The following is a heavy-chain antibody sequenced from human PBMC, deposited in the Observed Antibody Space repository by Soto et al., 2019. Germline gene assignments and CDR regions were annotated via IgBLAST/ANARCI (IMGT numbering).Heavy chain of an antibody. CDR2: IYYSGNT. V-gene: IGHV4-31*03. D-gene: IGHD2-2*02. CDR3: ARQPFCTSAKCYRGSYYYYYAMDV. Sequence: PSETLSLTCTVSRGSISSGGYYWNWIRQHPGKGLEWIGYIYYSGNTYYNPSLKSRDTISVDTSKDQFSLKLTSVTAADTAIYYCARQPFCTSAKCYRGSYYYYYAMDVWGQGTTVTVSS. CDR1: RGSISSGGYY. J-gene: IGHJ6*02.